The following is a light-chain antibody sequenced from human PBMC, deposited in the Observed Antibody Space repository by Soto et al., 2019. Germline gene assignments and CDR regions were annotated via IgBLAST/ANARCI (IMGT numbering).Light chain of an antibody. J-gene: IGKJ5*01. CDR2: GAS. CDR3: QHFGGTTFT. V-gene: IGKV3-20*01. Sequence: EIVLTQSPGTLSLSPGEGATLSCRASQSVSSSYIAWYQQRPGQTPSLFIYGASTRATGIPDRFSGSGSGTHFTLTISRLEPGDFAVYYCQHFGGTTFTFGQGTRLEIK. CDR1: QSVSSSY.